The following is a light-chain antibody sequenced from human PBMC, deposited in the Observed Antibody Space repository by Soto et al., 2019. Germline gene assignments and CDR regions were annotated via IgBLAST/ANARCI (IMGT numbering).Light chain of an antibody. CDR2: AAS. J-gene: IGKJ4*01. V-gene: IGKV1-27*01. Sequence: IQMTQSPSSLSASVGDRVTITCQATQDIDTYLAWYQQKAGRAPKLLIYAASTLQSGVPSRFSGSGSGTDFTLTITSLQPEDVATYYCQKYKSAPHTFGGGTKVDI. CDR3: QKYKSAPHT. CDR1: QDIDTY.